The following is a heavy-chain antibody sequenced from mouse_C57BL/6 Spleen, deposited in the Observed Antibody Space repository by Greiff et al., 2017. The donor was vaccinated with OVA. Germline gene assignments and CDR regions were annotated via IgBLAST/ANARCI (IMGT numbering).Heavy chain of an antibody. D-gene: IGHD1-1*01. V-gene: IGHV5-17*01. J-gene: IGHJ3*01. CDR1: GFTFSDYG. Sequence: EVKLMESGGGLVKPGGSLKLSCAASGFTFSDYGMHWVRQAPEKGLEWVAYISSGSSTIYYADTVKGRFTISRDNAKNTLFLKMTSLRSEDTAMYYCARNYYGSSPFAYWGQGTLVTVSA. CDR2: ISSGSSTI. CDR3: ARNYYGSSPFAY.